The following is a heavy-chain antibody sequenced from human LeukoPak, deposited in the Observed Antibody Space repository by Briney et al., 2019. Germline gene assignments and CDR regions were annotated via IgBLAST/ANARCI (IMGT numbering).Heavy chain of an antibody. V-gene: IGHV3-53*01. D-gene: IGHD3-10*01. J-gene: IGHJ6*02. CDR1: GFTVSSNY. Sequence: GGSLRLSCAASGFTVSSNYMSWVRQAPGKGLEWVSVIYSGGSTYYADSVKGRFTISRHNSKNTLYLQMNSLRAEDTAVYYCARDLRVRSSLNYYCYYGMDVWGQGTTVTVSS. CDR2: IYSGGST. CDR3: ARDLRVRSSLNYYCYYGMDV.